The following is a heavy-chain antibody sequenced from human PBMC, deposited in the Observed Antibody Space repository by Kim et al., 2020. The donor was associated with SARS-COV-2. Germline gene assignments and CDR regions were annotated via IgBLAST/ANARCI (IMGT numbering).Heavy chain of an antibody. CDR3: ARDGDSSRWSPFDY. CDR1: GFTFRDYE. V-gene: IGHV3-48*03. J-gene: IGHJ4*02. D-gene: IGHD6-13*01. CDR2: ISGNGNNI. Sequence: GGSLRLSCAASGFTFRDYEMNWIRQAPGKGLEWLSYISGNGNNIYYADSVRGRFTVSRDNAKNSLYLQMDSLRAEDTAVYYCARDGDSSRWSPFDYWGQGALVTVSS.